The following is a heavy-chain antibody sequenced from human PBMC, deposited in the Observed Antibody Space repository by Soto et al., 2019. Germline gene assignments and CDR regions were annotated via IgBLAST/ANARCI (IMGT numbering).Heavy chain of an antibody. CDR1: GGSVSRDNW. V-gene: IGHV4-4*02. D-gene: IGHD3-16*01. J-gene: IGHJ4*02. Sequence: PSETLSLTCGVSGGSVSRDNWWSWVRQPPGKGLEWIGEIHHSGSTNYSPSLKGRVTMSVDKSRNQFSLKLTSVTAADTAVYYCAENGSYDLVNWGQGTRVTVSS. CDR3: AENGSYDLVN. CDR2: IHHSGST.